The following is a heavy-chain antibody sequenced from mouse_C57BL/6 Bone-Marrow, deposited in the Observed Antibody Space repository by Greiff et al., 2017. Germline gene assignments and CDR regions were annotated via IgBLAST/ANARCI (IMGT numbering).Heavy chain of an antibody. V-gene: IGHV1-80*01. CDR2: IYPGDGDT. D-gene: IGHD1-1*01. Sequence: QVQLQQSGAELVKPGASVKISCKASGYAFSSYWMNWVKQRPGKGLEWIGQIYPGDGDTNYNGKFKGKATLTADKSSSTDYMQLSSLTSEDSAVYCCARRLYGSSYAWFAYWGQGTLVTVSA. CDR3: ARRLYGSSYAWFAY. CDR1: GYAFSSYW. J-gene: IGHJ3*01.